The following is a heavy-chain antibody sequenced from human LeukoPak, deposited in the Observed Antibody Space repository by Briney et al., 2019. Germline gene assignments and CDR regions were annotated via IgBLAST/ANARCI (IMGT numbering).Heavy chain of an antibody. Sequence: GGSLRLSRAASGFTFSSYSMNWVRQAPGKGLEWVSSISSSSYIYYADSVKGRFTISRDNAKNSLYLQMNSLRAEDTAVYYCARAAAAISYFYYGMDVWGQGTTVTVSS. CDR2: ISSSSYI. J-gene: IGHJ6*02. V-gene: IGHV3-21*01. CDR3: ARAAAAISYFYYGMDV. CDR1: GFTFSSYS. D-gene: IGHD2-2*02.